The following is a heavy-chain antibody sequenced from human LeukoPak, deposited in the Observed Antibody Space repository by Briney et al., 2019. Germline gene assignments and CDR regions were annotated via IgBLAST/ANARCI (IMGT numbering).Heavy chain of an antibody. CDR3: ARTFTRYFDWLPYY. D-gene: IGHD3-9*01. J-gene: IGHJ4*02. CDR2: INPNSGGT. V-gene: IGHV1-2*02. Sequence: GASVRVSCTASGYTFSGYYMHWVRQAPGQGLEWMGWINPNSGGTNYAQKFQGRVTITRDTSISTAYMELSRLRSDDTAVYYCARTFTRYFDWLPYYWGQGTLVTVSS. CDR1: GYTFSGYY.